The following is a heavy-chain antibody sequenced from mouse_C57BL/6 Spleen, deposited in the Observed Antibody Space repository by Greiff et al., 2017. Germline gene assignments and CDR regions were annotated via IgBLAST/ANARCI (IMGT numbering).Heavy chain of an antibody. CDR1: GYTFTDYN. V-gene: IGHV1-18*01. CDR2: INPNNGGT. J-gene: IGHJ3*01. D-gene: IGHD3-1*01. Sequence: VQLQQSGPELVKPGASVKISCKASGYTFTDYNMDWVKQSPGKSLEWIGDINPNNGGTIYNQKFKGKATLTVDKSSSTAYMELRSLTSEDTAVYYCARRAPYLWFAYWGQGTLVTVSA. CDR3: ARRAPYLWFAY.